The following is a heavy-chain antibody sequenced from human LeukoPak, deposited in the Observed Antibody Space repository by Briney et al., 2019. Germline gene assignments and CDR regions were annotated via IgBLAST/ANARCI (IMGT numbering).Heavy chain of an antibody. Sequence: GSLRLSCAAPGFTVSTNYMSWVRQAPGEGLEWVSLVYSGGSTYYADSVKGRFTISRDNSKNTLYLQMSSLRVEDTAVYYCGRSDGTSYGLVYWGQGTLVTVSS. V-gene: IGHV3-53*01. D-gene: IGHD5-18*01. J-gene: IGHJ4*02. CDR1: GFTVSTNY. CDR2: VYSGGST. CDR3: GRSDGTSYGLVY.